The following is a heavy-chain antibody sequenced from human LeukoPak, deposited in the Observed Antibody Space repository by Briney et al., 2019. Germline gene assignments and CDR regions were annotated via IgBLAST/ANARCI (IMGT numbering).Heavy chain of an antibody. CDR2: ISSSSSYI. J-gene: IGHJ4*02. CDR3: ARASMVRGVIINRLDY. V-gene: IGHV3-21*01. CDR1: GFTFISYS. D-gene: IGHD3-10*01. Sequence: ALRLSCAASGFTFISYSMNWVRQAPGKGLEWVSSISSSSSYIYYADSVKGRFTISRDNAKNSLYLQMNSLRAEDTAVYYCARASMVRGVIINRLDYWGQGTLVTVSS.